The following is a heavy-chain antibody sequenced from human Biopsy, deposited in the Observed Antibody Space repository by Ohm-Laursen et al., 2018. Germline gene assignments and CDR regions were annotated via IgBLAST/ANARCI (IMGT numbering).Heavy chain of an antibody. V-gene: IGHV4-34*01. CDR2: INHSGRT. CDR3: VRGVDYYDPYHYYALDV. D-gene: IGHD3-22*01. Sequence: PSQTLSLTCAVSGESFNGYYWSWIRQTPGKGLEWIGEINHSGRTNYNPSLKSRVTISVDTSKNQFSLKVRSVTAADTAVYYCVRGVDYYDPYHYYALDVWGQGTTVPVSS. J-gene: IGHJ6*02. CDR1: GESFNGYY.